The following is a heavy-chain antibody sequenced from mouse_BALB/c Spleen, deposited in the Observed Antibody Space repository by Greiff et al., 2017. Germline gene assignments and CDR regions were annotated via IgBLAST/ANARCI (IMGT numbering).Heavy chain of an antibody. D-gene: IGHD2-3*01. Sequence: EVMLVESGGDLVKPGGSLKLSCAASGFTFSSYGMSWVRQTPDKRLEWVATISSGGSYTYYPDSVKGRFTISRDNAKNTLYLQMSSLKSEDTAMYYCAREGDIYDGYFFAYWGQGTLVTVSA. CDR3: AREGDIYDGYFFAY. CDR2: ISSGGSYT. J-gene: IGHJ3*01. V-gene: IGHV5-6*02. CDR1: GFTFSSYG.